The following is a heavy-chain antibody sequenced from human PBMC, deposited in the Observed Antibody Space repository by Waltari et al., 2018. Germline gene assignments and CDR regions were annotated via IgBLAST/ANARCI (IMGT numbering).Heavy chain of an antibody. CDR2: ISYDGSNK. J-gene: IGHJ4*02. D-gene: IGHD6-19*01. V-gene: IGHV3-30*18. Sequence: QVQLVESGGGVVQPGRSLRLSCAASGFTFSSYGIHWVRQAPGRGLEWVAVISYDGSNKYYADSVKGRFTISRDNSKNTLYLQMSSLRAEDTAVYYCAKDREVAVPGPFDCWGQGTLVTVSS. CDR1: GFTFSSYG. CDR3: AKDREVAVPGPFDC.